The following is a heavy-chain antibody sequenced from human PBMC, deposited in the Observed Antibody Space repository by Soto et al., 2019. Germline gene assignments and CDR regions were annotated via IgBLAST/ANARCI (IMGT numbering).Heavy chain of an antibody. CDR2: LNPIFKTP. V-gene: IGHV1-69*06. J-gene: IGHJ4*02. D-gene: IGHD3-10*02. CDR1: GGTFGTDF. CDR3: AKVGGPVRSGGMADY. Sequence: QLQLLQSPSEEKRPGSSVQVSCKASGGTFGTDFISWIRQAPGQGLEWIGGLNPIFKTPKYPQKFQARVTITADISTRRVDMQLAGLTFDDSGVYFCAKVGGPVRSGGMADYWGQGTLVTVS.